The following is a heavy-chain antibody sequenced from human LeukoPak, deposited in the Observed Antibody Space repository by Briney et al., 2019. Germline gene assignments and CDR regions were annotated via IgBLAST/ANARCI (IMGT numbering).Heavy chain of an antibody. Sequence: NTSETLSLTCLVSGESITRSYFWAWIRQPPGKGLEWIGGVYYSGNTHYNPSLKSRVTISADTSQNQISLRLSSVTAADTAIYYCARPVGSGWTFDSWGQGTLVTVSS. CDR2: VYYSGNT. D-gene: IGHD6-19*01. V-gene: IGHV4-39*01. CDR3: ARPVGSGWTFDS. CDR1: GESITRSYF. J-gene: IGHJ4*02.